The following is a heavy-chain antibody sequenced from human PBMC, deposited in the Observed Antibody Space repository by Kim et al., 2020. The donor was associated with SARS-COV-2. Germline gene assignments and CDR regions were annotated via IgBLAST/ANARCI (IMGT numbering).Heavy chain of an antibody. V-gene: IGHV5-10-1*01. D-gene: IGHD2-2*01. CDR1: GYSFTSYW. CDR3: ASLRETYCSSTSCKPHGYYYGMDV. J-gene: IGHJ6*02. Sequence: GESLKISCKGSGYSFTSYWISWVRQMPGKGLEWMGRIDPSDSYTNYSPSFQGHVTISADKSISTAYLQWSSLKASDTAMYYCASLRETYCSSTSCKPHGYYYGMDVWGQRNTVTVSS. CDR2: IDPSDSYT.